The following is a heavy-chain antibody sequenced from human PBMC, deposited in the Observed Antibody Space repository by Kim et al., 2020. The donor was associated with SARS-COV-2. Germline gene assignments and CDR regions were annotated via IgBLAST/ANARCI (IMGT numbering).Heavy chain of an antibody. CDR2: INPNSGGT. V-gene: IGHV1-2*02. J-gene: IGHJ4*02. D-gene: IGHD6-13*01. CDR1: GYTFTGYY. CDR3: ASHQLVLGTALGLDY. Sequence: ASVKVSCKASGYTFTGYYMHWVRQAPGQGLEWMGWINPNSGGTNYAQKFQGRVTMTRDTSISTAYMELSRLRSDDTAVYYCASHQLVLGTALGLDYWGQGTLVTVSS.